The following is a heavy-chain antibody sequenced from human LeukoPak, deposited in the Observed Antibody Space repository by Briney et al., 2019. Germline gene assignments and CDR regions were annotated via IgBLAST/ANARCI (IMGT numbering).Heavy chain of an antibody. Sequence: SETLSLTCTVSGGSISSYYWSWIRQPAGKGLEWIGRIYTSGSTNYNPSLKSRVTMSVDTSKNQFSLKLSSVTAADTAVYYCARGMKGSGSYYAPFDYWGQGTLVTVSS. CDR1: GGSISSYY. D-gene: IGHD3-10*01. V-gene: IGHV4-4*07. CDR2: IYTSGST. J-gene: IGHJ4*02. CDR3: ARGMKGSGSYYAPFDY.